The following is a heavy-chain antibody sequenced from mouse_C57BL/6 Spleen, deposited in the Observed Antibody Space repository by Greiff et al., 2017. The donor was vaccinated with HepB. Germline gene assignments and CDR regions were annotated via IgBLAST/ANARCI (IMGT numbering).Heavy chain of an antibody. D-gene: IGHD2-14*01. Sequence: QVHVKQPGAELVKPGASVKMSCKASGYTFTSYWITWVKQRPGQGLEWIGDIYPGSGSTNYNEKFKSKATLTVDTSSSTAYMQLSSLTSEDSAVEYCAEYDGRGFAYWGQGTLVTVSA. V-gene: IGHV1-55*01. J-gene: IGHJ3*01. CDR2: IYPGSGST. CDR1: GYTFTSYW. CDR3: AEYDGRGFAY.